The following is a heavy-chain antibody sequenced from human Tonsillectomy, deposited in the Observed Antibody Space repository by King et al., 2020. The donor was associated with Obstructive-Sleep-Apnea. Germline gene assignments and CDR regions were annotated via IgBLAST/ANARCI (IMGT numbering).Heavy chain of an antibody. CDR1: GLTFSTSW. Sequence: VQLVESGGGLVQPGGSLRLSCEVSGLTFSTSWMHWVRQAPGKGLVWVSHINNDGRSTTYADSVKGRFTISRDNAKNTVYLQVSSLRAVDTAVYYCACDYSYTMGVWGQGTTVTVSS. J-gene: IGHJ6*02. D-gene: IGHD2-21*01. V-gene: IGHV3-74*01. CDR3: ACDYSYTMGV. CDR2: INNDGRST.